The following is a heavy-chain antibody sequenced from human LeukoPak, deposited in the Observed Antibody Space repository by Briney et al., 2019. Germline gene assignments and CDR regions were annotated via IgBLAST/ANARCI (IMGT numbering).Heavy chain of an antibody. J-gene: IGHJ4*02. CDR2: ISSRSSSI. D-gene: IGHD3-10*01. CDR1: GFTFSNYS. Sequence: GGSLRLSCVVSGFTFSNYSMNWVRQAPGKGLEWVSYISSRSSSIYYLDSVKGRFTISRDNAKNSLYLQMNSLRDEDTAVYYCARVIRRFGEFSSDYWGREPWSPSPQ. V-gene: IGHV3-48*02. CDR3: ARVIRRFGEFSSDY.